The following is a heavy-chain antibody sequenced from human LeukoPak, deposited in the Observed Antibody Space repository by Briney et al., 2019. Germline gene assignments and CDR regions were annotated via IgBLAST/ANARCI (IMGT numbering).Heavy chain of an antibody. V-gene: IGHV5-51*01. J-gene: IGHJ4*02. Sequence: GESLKISCKGSGYSFTSYWIGWVRQRPGKGQEWMGTIYTGDSATRYSPSFKGQVTISADKSISTAYVQWSSLEASDTAMYYCARRSQSGIYVEYWGQGTLVTVSS. CDR1: GYSFTSYW. CDR2: IYTGDSAT. CDR3: ARRSQSGIYVEY. D-gene: IGHD1-26*01.